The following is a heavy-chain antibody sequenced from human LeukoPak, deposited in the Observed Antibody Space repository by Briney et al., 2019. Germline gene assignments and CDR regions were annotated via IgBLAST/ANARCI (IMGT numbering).Heavy chain of an antibody. CDR1: GGSISSYF. V-gene: IGHV4-59*03. Sequence: SETLSLTCTVSGGSISSYFWNWIRRPPGQRLQWIGYMSNTGITKYNPSLKSRVTISADTSKNQFSLNLNSVTAADTAVYYCAKASVTTAVLFDSWGQGTLVAVSS. J-gene: IGHJ4*02. CDR2: MSNTGIT. CDR3: AKASVTTAVLFDS. D-gene: IGHD4-23*01.